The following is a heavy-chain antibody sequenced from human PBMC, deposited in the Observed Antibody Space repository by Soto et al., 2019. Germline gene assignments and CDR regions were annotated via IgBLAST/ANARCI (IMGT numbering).Heavy chain of an antibody. CDR2: TYYRSKWYN. Sequence: SQTLSLTCAISGDSVSSNSAAWNWIRQSPSRGLEWLGRTYYRSKWYNDYAVSVKSRITINPDTSKNQFSLQLSSVTPEDTAVYYCARDGIQLWSSVYYYYGMDVWGQGTTVTVSS. J-gene: IGHJ6*02. CDR3: ARDGIQLWSSVYYYYGMDV. V-gene: IGHV6-1*01. D-gene: IGHD5-18*01. CDR1: GDSVSSNSAA.